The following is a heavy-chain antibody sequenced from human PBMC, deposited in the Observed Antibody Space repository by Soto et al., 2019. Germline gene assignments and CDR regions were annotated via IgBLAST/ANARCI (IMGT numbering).Heavy chain of an antibody. D-gene: IGHD2-8*01. Sequence: ASVKVSCKASGYTFTGYYMHWVRQAPGQGLEWMGWINPSVATTKCAQTFEGRITLSRDTSTSTVYMELSSLRSEDTAVYYCARDAENGVAGRSRGLDVRGQGTTVTVS. CDR2: INPSVATT. CDR3: ARDAENGVAGRSRGLDV. CDR1: GYTFTGYY. J-gene: IGHJ6*02. V-gene: IGHV1-46*01.